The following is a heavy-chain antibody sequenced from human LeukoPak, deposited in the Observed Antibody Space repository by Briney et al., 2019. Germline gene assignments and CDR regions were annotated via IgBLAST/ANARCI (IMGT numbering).Heavy chain of an antibody. V-gene: IGHV4-31*03. CDR3: ARDSGGADNSWYFDY. Sequence: SQTLSLTCTVSGGSISSGGYYWSWIRQHPGKGLEWIGYLYYSGRTNYNPSLKSGVTISVDTSKNQFSLKLSSVTAADTAVYYCARDSGGADNSWYFDYWGQGTLVTVSS. CDR1: GGSISSGGYY. CDR2: LYYSGRT. J-gene: IGHJ4*02. D-gene: IGHD3-10*01.